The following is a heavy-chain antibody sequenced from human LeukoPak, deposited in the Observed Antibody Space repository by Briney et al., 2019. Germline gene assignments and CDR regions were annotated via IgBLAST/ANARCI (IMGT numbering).Heavy chain of an antibody. CDR2: ISGSGGST. CDR1: GFTFSSYA. D-gene: IGHD3-10*01. CDR3: AKRSPGTMVRGVIYDY. J-gene: IGHJ4*02. Sequence: GGSLRFSCAASGFTFSSYAMSWVRQAPGKGLEWVSAISGSGGSTYYADSVKGRFTISRDNTKNTLYLQMNSLRAEDTAVYYCAKRSPGTMVRGVIYDYWGQGTLVTVSS. V-gene: IGHV3-23*01.